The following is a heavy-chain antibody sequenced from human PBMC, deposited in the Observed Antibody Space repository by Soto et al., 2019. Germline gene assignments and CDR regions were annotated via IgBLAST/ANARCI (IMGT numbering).Heavy chain of an antibody. J-gene: IGHJ6*02. CDR1: GGTFSSYA. CDR3: ARASSGPGSMFHFGVDNYYYYGVDV. D-gene: IGHD3-3*01. V-gene: IGHV1-69*13. CDR2: IIPIFGTA. Sequence: GASVKVSCKASGGTFSSYAISWVRQAPGQGLEWMGGIIPIFGTANYAQKFQGRVTITADESTSTAYMELSSLRSEDTAVYYCARASSGPGSMFHFGVDNYYYYGVDVWAKGPRSPSP.